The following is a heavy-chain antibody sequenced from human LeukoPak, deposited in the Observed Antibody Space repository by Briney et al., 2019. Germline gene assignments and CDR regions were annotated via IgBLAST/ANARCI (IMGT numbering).Heavy chain of an antibody. V-gene: IGHV3-48*01. CDR3: ARDHRYAFDN. J-gene: IGHJ4*01. Sequence: GGSLRLSCAASGFNFIDYSMNWVRQAPGKGLEWISYIGISSGNTKYADSVKGRFTISRDKARNTLYLQMNSLRVEDTAVYYCARDHRYAFDNWGHGTLVTVSS. D-gene: IGHD5-12*01. CDR2: IGISSGNT. CDR1: GFNFIDYS.